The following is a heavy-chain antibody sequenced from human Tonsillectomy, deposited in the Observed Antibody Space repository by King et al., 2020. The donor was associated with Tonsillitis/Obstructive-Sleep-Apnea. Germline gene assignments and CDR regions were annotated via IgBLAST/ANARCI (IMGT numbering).Heavy chain of an antibody. CDR1: GFTFSSYW. D-gene: IGHD1-7*01. CDR3: ARGRITGTTTDAFDI. Sequence: DVQLVESGGGLVQPGGSLRLSCAASGFTFSSYWMSWVRQAPGKGLEWVANIKQDGSEKYYVDSVKGRFTISRDNAKNSLYLQMNSLRAEDTAVYYCARGRITGTTTDAFDIWGQGTMVTVSS. CDR2: IKQDGSEK. V-gene: IGHV3-7*03. J-gene: IGHJ3*02.